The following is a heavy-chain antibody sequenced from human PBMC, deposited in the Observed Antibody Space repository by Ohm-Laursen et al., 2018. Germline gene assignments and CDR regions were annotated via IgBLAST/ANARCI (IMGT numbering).Heavy chain of an antibody. V-gene: IGHV4-59*08. D-gene: IGHD1-26*01. CDR3: AGAPNLYYFDY. CDR1: GGSFSGYY. CDR2: IDGNGNT. Sequence: SDTLSLTCAVYGGSFSGYYWSWIRQPPGKGLEWIGNIDGNGNTNYSPSLQSRVTISINTSKNQFSLQLRFVTAADTAVYHCAGAPNLYYFDYWGQGTLVTVSS. J-gene: IGHJ4*02.